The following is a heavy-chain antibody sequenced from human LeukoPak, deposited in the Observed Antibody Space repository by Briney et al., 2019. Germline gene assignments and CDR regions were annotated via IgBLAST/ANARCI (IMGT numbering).Heavy chain of an antibody. CDR2: INPNSGGT. CDR3: ARGTVGYCSGGSCYWFDP. Sequence: ASVKVSCKASGYTFTGYYMRWVRQAPGQGLEWMGWINPNSGGTNYAQKFQGRVTMTRDTSISTAYMELSRLRSDDTAVYYCARGTVGYCSGGSCYWFDPWGQGTLVTVSS. D-gene: IGHD2-15*01. CDR1: GYTFTGYY. J-gene: IGHJ5*02. V-gene: IGHV1-2*02.